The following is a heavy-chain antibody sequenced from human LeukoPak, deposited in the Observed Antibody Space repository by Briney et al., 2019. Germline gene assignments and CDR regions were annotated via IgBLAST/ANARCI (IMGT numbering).Heavy chain of an antibody. V-gene: IGHV4-34*01. D-gene: IGHD2-2*02. J-gene: IGHJ4*02. Sequence: SETLSLTCTVSGGSISSYYWSWIRQPPGKGLEWIGEINHSGSTNYNPSLKSRVTISVDTSKNQFSLKLSSVTAADTAVYYCARGQYCSSTSCYTISIAAAGAFDYWGQGTLVTVSS. CDR2: INHSGST. CDR1: GGSISSYY. CDR3: ARGQYCSSTSCYTISIAAAGAFDY.